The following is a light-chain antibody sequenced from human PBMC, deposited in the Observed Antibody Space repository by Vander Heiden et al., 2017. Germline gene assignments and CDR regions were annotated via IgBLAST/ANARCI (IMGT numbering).Light chain of an antibody. CDR1: SSNIGNKA. Sequence: QSVLTQPPSVSEAPRQRVTISCSGSSSNIGNKAVNWYQQLPGKAPKLLIYYDDLLPSGVSDRFSGSKSGTSASLAISGLQSEDEADYYCAAWDDSLNAVVFGGGTKLTVL. CDR3: AAWDDSLNAVV. J-gene: IGLJ2*01. CDR2: YDD. V-gene: IGLV1-36*01.